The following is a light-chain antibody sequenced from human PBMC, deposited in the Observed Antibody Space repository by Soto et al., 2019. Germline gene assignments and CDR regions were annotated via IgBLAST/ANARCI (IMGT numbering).Light chain of an antibody. Sequence: QSALTQPASVSGSPGQSITISCTGTSRDVGGYNYVSWYQQHPGKVPKLMIYGVSNRPSGVVNRFSGSKSGNTASLTISGLQAEDEADYYCSSFTSSSTQVFGTGTKVTVL. CDR2: GVS. CDR3: SSFTSSSTQV. J-gene: IGLJ1*01. V-gene: IGLV2-14*01. CDR1: SRDVGGYNY.